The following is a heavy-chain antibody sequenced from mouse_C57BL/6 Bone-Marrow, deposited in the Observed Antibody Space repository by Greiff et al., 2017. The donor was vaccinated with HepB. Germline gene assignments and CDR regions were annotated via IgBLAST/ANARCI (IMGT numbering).Heavy chain of an antibody. J-gene: IGHJ4*01. V-gene: IGHV1-80*01. Sequence: VQLQQSGAELVKPGASVKISCKASGYAFSSYWMNWVKQRPGKGLEWIGQIYPGDGDTNYNGKFKGKATLTADKSSSTAYMQLSSLTSEDSAVYFCARKGIYDGAMDYWGQGTSVTVSS. CDR2: IYPGDGDT. CDR3: ARKGIYDGAMDY. CDR1: GYAFSSYW. D-gene: IGHD2-1*01.